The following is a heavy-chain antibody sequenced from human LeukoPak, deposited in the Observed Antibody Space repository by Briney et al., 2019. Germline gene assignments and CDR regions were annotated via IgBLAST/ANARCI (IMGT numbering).Heavy chain of an antibody. D-gene: IGHD1-26*01. CDR3: AKEGGSGSYPTYFDF. CDR1: GFTFSTYD. J-gene: IGHJ4*02. Sequence: PGGSLRLSCAASGFTFSTYDMSWVPQAPGKGLEWVSSISSTGGATHYADSVKGRFTISRDNSENTLYLQMNSLRAEDTAVYYCAKEGGSGSYPTYFDFWGQGTLVTVSS. CDR2: ISSTGGAT. V-gene: IGHV3-23*01.